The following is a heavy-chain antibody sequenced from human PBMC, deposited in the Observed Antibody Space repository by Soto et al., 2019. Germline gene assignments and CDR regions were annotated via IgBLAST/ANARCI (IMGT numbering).Heavy chain of an antibody. D-gene: IGHD3-3*01. V-gene: IGHV4-59*01. CDR1: GGSISSYY. CDR2: IYYSGST. J-gene: IGHJ6*03. Sequence: SETLSLTCTVSGGSISSYYWSWIRQPPGKGLEWIGYIYYSGSTNYNPSLKSRVTISVDTSKNQFSLKLSSVTAADTAVYYCARDNFYYDFWSGYQGGPGYYYYYMDVWGKGTTVTVSS. CDR3: ARDNFYYDFWSGYQGGPGYYYYYMDV.